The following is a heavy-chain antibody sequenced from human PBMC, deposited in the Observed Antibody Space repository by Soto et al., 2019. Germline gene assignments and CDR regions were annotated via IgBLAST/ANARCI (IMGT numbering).Heavy chain of an antibody. CDR1: GFTFSSYM. D-gene: IGHD3-3*01. CDR2: ISSSSNYK. CDR3: ARDPSPYDFWSGYSVWGLDY. Sequence: PGGSLRLSCAASGFTFSSYMMNWVRQAPGKGLEWVSSISSSSNYKYYADSVKGRFTISRDNAKNSLYLQMNSLRAEDTAVYYCARDPSPYDFWSGYSVWGLDYWGQGTLVTVSS. J-gene: IGHJ4*02. V-gene: IGHV3-21*01.